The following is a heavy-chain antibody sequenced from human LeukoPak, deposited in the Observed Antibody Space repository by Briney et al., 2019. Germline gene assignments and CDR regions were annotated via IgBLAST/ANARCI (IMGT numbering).Heavy chain of an antibody. J-gene: IGHJ5*02. V-gene: IGHV1-2*02. D-gene: IGHD3-9*01. CDR1: GYTFTGYY. CDR3: AREGMNDYDILTGYHRNWFDP. Sequence: ASVKVSCKASGYTFTGYYMHWVRQAPGQGLEWMGWINPNSSGTNYAQKFQGRVTMTRDTSISTAYMELSRLRSDDTAVYYCAREGMNDYDILTGYHRNWFDPWGQGTLVTVSS. CDR2: INPNSSGT.